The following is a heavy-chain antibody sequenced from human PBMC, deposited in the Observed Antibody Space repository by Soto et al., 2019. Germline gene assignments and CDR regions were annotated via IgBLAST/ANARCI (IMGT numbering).Heavy chain of an antibody. D-gene: IGHD6-19*01. Sequence: GGSLRLSCAASGFTFSTYGMHWVRQAPGKGLEWVAVISSDGSNKYYADSVKGRFTISRDNSKNTLYLQMNSLRAEDTAVYYCAKAHSSGWYSVDYWGQGTLVTVSS. CDR1: GFTFSTYG. CDR2: ISSDGSNK. J-gene: IGHJ4*02. CDR3: AKAHSSGWYSVDY. V-gene: IGHV3-30*18.